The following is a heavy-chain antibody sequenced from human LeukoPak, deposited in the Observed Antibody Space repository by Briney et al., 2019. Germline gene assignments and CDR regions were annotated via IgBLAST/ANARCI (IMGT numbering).Heavy chain of an antibody. CDR2: IYYSGST. V-gene: IGHV4-30-4*07. D-gene: IGHD3-22*01. J-gene: IGHJ4*02. CDR3: ARGKKDYYDSSGTPYYFDY. CDR1: GGSISSGGYS. Sequence: SETLSLTCAVSGGSISSGGYSWSWIRQPPGKGLEWIGYIYYSGSTYSNPSLKSRVTISVDTSKSQFSLKLNSVTAADTAVYYCARGKKDYYDSSGTPYYFDYWGQGTLVTVSS.